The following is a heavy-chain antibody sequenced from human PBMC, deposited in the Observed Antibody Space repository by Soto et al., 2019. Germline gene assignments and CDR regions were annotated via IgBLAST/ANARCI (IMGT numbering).Heavy chain of an antibody. V-gene: IGHV3-53*04. CDR1: GFTVSSNY. J-gene: IGHJ6*03. CDR3: ARDVATEDYYSYYMDV. D-gene: IGHD2-15*01. Sequence: EVQLVESGGGLVQPGGSLRLSCAASGFTVSSNYMSWVRQAPGKGLEWVSVIYSGGSTYYADSVKGRFTISRHNSKNTLYLQMNSLRAEDTDVYYCARDVATEDYYSYYMDVWGKGTTVTVSS. CDR2: IYSGGST.